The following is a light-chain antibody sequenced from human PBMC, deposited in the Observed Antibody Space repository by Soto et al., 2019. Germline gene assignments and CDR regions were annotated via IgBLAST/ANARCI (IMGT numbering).Light chain of an antibody. CDR3: QQSYSTPWT. J-gene: IGKJ1*01. CDR1: QSVLYSSNNKNY. Sequence: DIVMTQSPDSLAVSLGERATINCKSSQSVLYSSNNKNYLAWYQQKPGQPPKLLIYWASTPESGVPDRFSGRGSGTDFTLTFSSLRAEDVGVYYCQQSYSTPWTVGQGNKVEIK. CDR2: WAS. V-gene: IGKV4-1*01.